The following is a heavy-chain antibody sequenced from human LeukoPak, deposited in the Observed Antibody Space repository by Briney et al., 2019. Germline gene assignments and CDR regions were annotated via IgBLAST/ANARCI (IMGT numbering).Heavy chain of an antibody. CDR3: ARDLYYFDY. Sequence: GGSLRLSCVASGFTFSDYWMTWVRQAPGKGLEWVAVISYDGSNKYYADSVKGRFTISRDNSKNTLYLQMNSLRAEDTAVYYCARDLYYFDYWGQGTLVTVSS. J-gene: IGHJ4*02. V-gene: IGHV3-30-3*01. CDR2: ISYDGSNK. CDR1: GFTFSDYW.